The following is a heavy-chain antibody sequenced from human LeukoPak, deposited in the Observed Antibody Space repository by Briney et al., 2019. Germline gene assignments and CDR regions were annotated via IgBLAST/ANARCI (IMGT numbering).Heavy chain of an antibody. J-gene: IGHJ4*02. CDR1: GFTFSSYA. CDR3: AKEPSFSIAAAGVFDY. Sequence: GGSLRLSCAASGFTFSSYAMSWVRQAPGKGLEWVSAISGSGGSTYYADSVKGRFAISRDNSKNTLYLQMNSMRAENTAVYYCAKEPSFSIAAAGVFDYWGQGTLVTVSS. CDR2: ISGSGGST. V-gene: IGHV3-23*01. D-gene: IGHD6-13*01.